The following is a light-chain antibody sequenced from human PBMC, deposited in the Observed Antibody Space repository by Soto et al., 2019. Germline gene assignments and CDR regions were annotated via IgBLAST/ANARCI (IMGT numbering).Light chain of an antibody. CDR2: EGS. CDR3: CSYAGSSTSYV. CDR1: SSDVGSHNL. Sequence: QSALTQPASVSGSPGQSITISCTGTSSDVGSHNLVSWYQQHPGKAPKPMIYEGSKRPSGVSNRFSGSKSGNTASLTISGLQAEDEADYYCCSYAGSSTSYVFGTGTKVTVL. J-gene: IGLJ1*01. V-gene: IGLV2-23*01.